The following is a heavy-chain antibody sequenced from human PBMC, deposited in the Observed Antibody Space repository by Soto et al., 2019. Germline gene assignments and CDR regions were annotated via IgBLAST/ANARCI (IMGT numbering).Heavy chain of an antibody. CDR3: AHSRNLITEDAQVGDFDY. CDR1: GFSLNTDGEG. Sequence: QITLKESGPTQVNPTQTLPQTCSFSGFSLNTDGEGVGWVRQPPGEALEWLALIYWNDDERYSPSLKTRLTITKDPSKNQVVLIMTNMDPVDTATYYCAHSRNLITEDAQVGDFDYWGQGTLVTVSS. V-gene: IGHV2-5*01. D-gene: IGHD3-10*01. J-gene: IGHJ4*02. CDR2: IYWNDDE.